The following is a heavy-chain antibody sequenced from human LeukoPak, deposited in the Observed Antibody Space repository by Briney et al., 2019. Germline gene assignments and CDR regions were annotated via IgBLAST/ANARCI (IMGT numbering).Heavy chain of an antibody. Sequence: SVKVSCKASGGTFSSYAISWVRQAPGQGLEWMGRIIPILGIANYAQKFQGRVTITADKSTSTAYMELSSLRSEDTAVYYCALEVYGSGSYYRQPFDYWGQGTLVTVSS. CDR2: IIPILGIA. CDR1: GGTFSSYA. J-gene: IGHJ4*02. CDR3: ALEVYGSGSYYRQPFDY. D-gene: IGHD3-10*01. V-gene: IGHV1-69*04.